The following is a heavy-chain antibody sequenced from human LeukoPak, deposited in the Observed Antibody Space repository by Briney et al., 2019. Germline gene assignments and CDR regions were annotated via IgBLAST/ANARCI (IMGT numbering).Heavy chain of an antibody. D-gene: IGHD3-10*01. J-gene: IGHJ6*02. CDR3: ASTYYYGSGSFPYLYYYGMDV. V-gene: IGHV4-59*01. CDR2: IYYSGST. CDR1: GGSISSYY. Sequence: KPSETLSLTCTVSGGSISSYYWSWIRQPPGKGLEWIGYIYYSGSTNYNPSLKSRVTISVDTSKNQFSLKLSSVTAADTAVYYCASTYYYGSGSFPYLYYYGMDVWGQGTTVTVSS.